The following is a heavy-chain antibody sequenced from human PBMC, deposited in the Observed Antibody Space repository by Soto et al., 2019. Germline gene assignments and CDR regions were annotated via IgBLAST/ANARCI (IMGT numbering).Heavy chain of an antibody. D-gene: IGHD6-13*01. Sequence: QVQLVQSGAEVKKPGSSVKVSCKASGGTFSSYAISWVRQAPGQGLEWMGGIIPIFGTANYAQKFQGRVTITADESTSTAYMELSSLRSEDTAVYYCARGGRGSSREEGSYYDGMDVWGQGTTVTVSS. CDR1: GGTFSSYA. V-gene: IGHV1-69*12. CDR2: IIPIFGTA. CDR3: ARGGRGSSREEGSYYDGMDV. J-gene: IGHJ6*02.